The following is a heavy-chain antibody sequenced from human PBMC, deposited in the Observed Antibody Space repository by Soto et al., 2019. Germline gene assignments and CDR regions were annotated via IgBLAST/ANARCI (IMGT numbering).Heavy chain of an antibody. V-gene: IGHV3-13*01. CDR3: SRGVLPGSMDV. Sequence: GGSLRLSCAASGFTLSSHDIHWVRQATGKGLEWVSGIDTDGESYYADSVKGRFTISRENAKNSLYLQMNSLRVGDTAVYYCSRGVLPGSMDVWGQGTTVTVSS. CDR1: GFTLSSHD. CDR2: IDTDGES. J-gene: IGHJ6*02.